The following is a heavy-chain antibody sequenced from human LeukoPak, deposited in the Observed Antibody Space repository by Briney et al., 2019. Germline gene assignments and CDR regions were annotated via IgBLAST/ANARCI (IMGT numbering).Heavy chain of an antibody. D-gene: IGHD3-3*01. CDR3: ARVMAFESYGFWSGYSNWFDP. V-gene: IGHV1-8*01. CDR2: INPNSGNT. Sequence: GASVKVSCKASGYTFTSYDINWVRQATGQGLEWMGWINPNSGNTRYAQKFQGRVTMTRNTSISTAYMELSSLRSEDTAVYYCARVMAFESYGFWSGYSNWFDPWGQGSLVTVSS. J-gene: IGHJ5*02. CDR1: GYTFTSYD.